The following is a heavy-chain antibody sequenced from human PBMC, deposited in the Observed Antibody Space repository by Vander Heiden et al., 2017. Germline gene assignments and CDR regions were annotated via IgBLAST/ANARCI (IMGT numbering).Heavy chain of an antibody. CDR3: AKDRGGSYVFDY. V-gene: IGHV3-9*01. Sequence: DGQLVESGGGLVQPGRSLRLSCAASGFTFDDYAMHCVRQAPGKGLEWVSGISWNSGSIGYADSVKCRFTISRDNAKNSLYLQMNSLRAEDTALYYCAKDRGGSYVFDYWGQGTLVTVSS. D-gene: IGHD1-26*01. CDR2: ISWNSGSI. J-gene: IGHJ4*02. CDR1: GFTFDDYA.